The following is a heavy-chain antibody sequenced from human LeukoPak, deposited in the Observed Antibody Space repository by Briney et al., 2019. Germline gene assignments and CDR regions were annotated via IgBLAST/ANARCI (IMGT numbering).Heavy chain of an antibody. D-gene: IGHD1-26*01. V-gene: IGHV3-9*03. CDR2: ISWNSGSV. Sequence: GGSLRLSCAASGFTFDDYAMHWVRQAPGKGLEWVSGISWNSGSVGYADSVKGRFTISRDNAKNSLYLQMNSLRAEDMALYYCAKDWAEEPTEYFDYWGQGTLVTVSS. CDR3: AKDWAEEPTEYFDY. CDR1: GFTFDDYA. J-gene: IGHJ4*02.